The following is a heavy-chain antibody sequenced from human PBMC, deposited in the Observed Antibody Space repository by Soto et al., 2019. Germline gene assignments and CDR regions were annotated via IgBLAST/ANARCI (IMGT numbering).Heavy chain of an antibody. J-gene: IGHJ5*02. CDR3: ARESLPAAIQGNWFDP. V-gene: IGHV4-31*03. CDR2: IYYSGST. D-gene: IGHD2-2*02. Sequence: SETLSLTCTVSGGSISSGGYYWSWIRQHPGKGLEWIGYIYYSGSTYYNPSLESRVTISVDTSKNQFSLKLSSVTAADTAVYYCARESLPAAIQGNWFDPWGQGTLVTVSS. CDR1: GGSISSGGYY.